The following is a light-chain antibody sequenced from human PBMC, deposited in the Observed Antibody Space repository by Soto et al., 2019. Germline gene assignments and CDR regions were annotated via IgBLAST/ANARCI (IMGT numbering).Light chain of an antibody. V-gene: IGKV3-15*01. CDR3: QHYNNWWT. CDR1: QSVSSD. J-gene: IGKJ1*01. CDR2: GAS. Sequence: EIVMTQSPATLSVSPGERATLSCRASQSVSSDLAWYQQKPVQAPRLLIYGASTRATGIPARFSGSGSGTEFTLTISSLQSEDFAVYYCQHYNNWWTFGQGTKVEIK.